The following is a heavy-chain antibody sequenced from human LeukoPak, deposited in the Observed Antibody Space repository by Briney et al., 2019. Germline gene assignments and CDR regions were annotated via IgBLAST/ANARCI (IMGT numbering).Heavy chain of an antibody. Sequence: GESLKVSCKGSGYSFTSYWIGWVRQMPGKGLECMGIIYPGDSSIIYSPSFQGQVTISADKSISTAYLQWTSLKASDTAMYYCARVDRRGYSDYTAILPDYWGQGTLVTVSS. CDR2: IYPGDSSI. V-gene: IGHV5-51*01. J-gene: IGHJ4*02. D-gene: IGHD5-12*01. CDR1: GYSFTSYW. CDR3: ARVDRRGYSDYTAILPDY.